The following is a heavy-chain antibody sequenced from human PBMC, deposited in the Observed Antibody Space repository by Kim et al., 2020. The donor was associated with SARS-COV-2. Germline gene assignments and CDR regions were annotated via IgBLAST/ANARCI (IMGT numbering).Heavy chain of an antibody. CDR3: ARDGWQYQRGAFDI. CDR2: INAGNGNT. CDR1: GYTFTSYA. Sequence: ASVKVSCKASGYTFTSYAMHWVRQAPGQRLEWMGWINAGNGNTKYSQKFQGRVTITRDTSASTAYMELSSLRSEDTAVYYCARDGWQYQRGAFDIWGQGTMVTVSS. V-gene: IGHV1-3*01. J-gene: IGHJ3*02. D-gene: IGHD2-2*01.